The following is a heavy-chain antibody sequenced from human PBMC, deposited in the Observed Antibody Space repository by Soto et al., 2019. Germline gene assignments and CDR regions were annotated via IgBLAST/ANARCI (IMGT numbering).Heavy chain of an antibody. Sequence: VGSLRLSCAASGFTFSSYSMNWVRQAPGKGLEWVSSISSSSSYIYYADSVKGRFTISRDNAKNSLYLQMNSLRAEDTAVYYCASADVVATKTSGGHYYYGMDVWGQGTTVTVSS. J-gene: IGHJ6*02. D-gene: IGHD5-12*01. CDR3: ASADVVATKTSGGHYYYGMDV. V-gene: IGHV3-21*01. CDR1: GFTFSSYS. CDR2: ISSSSSYI.